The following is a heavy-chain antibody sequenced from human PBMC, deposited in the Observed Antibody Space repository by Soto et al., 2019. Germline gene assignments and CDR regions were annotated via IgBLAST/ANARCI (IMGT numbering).Heavy chain of an antibody. J-gene: IGHJ4*02. D-gene: IGHD5-18*01. CDR3: AAPLSYSYGLDY. V-gene: IGHV1-18*01. Sequence: QVQLVQSGAEVKKPGASVKVSCKTSGYTFTSYGFSWVRQAPGQGLEWMGWISAYNGNTNYAQKLQGRGTMTPDTSTSTSYMELRSLRSDDTAVYYCAAPLSYSYGLDYWGQGTLVTVSS. CDR2: ISAYNGNT. CDR1: GYTFTSYG.